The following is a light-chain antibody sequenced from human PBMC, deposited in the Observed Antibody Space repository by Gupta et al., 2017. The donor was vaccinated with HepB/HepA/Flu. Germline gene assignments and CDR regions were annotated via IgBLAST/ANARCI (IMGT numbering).Light chain of an antibody. CDR1: SSDVGGYNY. Sequence: QSDLTQPASVSGSPGQSITISCTGTSSDVGGYNYVSWYQQHPGKAPKLMIYDVSNRPSGVSNRFSGSKSGNTASLTISGLQAEDEADYYCSSYTSSSTLEVFETGTKVTVL. CDR3: SSYTSSSTLEV. V-gene: IGLV2-14*03. J-gene: IGLJ1*01. CDR2: DVS.